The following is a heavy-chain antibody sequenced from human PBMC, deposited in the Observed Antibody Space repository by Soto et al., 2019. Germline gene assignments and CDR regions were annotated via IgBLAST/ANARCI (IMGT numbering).Heavy chain of an antibody. CDR2: FYFNGNT. Sequence: QLQLQESGPGLVKPSETLSLTCNVSGVSISDTSYYWGWIRQPPGKGLEWIGTFYFNGNTFYNPSLKSRLTISVDTSKNQFSLRLTSVTAADTAVYYCARQGSYWGQGTLVAVSS. CDR1: GVSISDTSYY. CDR3: ARQGSY. V-gene: IGHV4-39*01. J-gene: IGHJ4*02.